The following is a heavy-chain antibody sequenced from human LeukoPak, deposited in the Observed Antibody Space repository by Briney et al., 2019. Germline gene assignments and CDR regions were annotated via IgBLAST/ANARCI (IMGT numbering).Heavy chain of an antibody. V-gene: IGHV3-21*01. J-gene: IGHJ4*02. CDR1: GFTFSFYT. CDR2: ISTSSTYI. D-gene: IGHD3-16*02. Sequence: GGSLRLSCAASGFTFSFYTMTWVRQAPGKALEWVSSISTSSTYIYYADSLKGRFTISRDNAKNSLSLQMNSLRAEDTAVYYCARHRTASDYWGQGTLVTVSS. CDR3: ARHRTASDY.